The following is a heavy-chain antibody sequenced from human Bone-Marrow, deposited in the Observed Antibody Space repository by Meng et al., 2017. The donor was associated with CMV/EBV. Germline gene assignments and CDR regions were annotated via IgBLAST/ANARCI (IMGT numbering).Heavy chain of an antibody. J-gene: IGHJ4*02. D-gene: IGHD6-13*01. CDR2: IKQDGSEK. CDR3: ARTYSLSSWERYFDY. Sequence: GESLKISCAASGFTFSSYWMSWVRQAPGKGLEWVANIKQDGSEKYYVDSVKGRFTISRDNAKTSLYLQMNSLRAEDTAVYYCARTYSLSSWERYFDYWGQGTLVTVSS. CDR1: GFTFSSYW. V-gene: IGHV3-7*01.